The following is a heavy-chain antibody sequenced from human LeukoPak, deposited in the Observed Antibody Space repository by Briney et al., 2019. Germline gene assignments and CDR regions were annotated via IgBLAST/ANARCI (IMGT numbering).Heavy chain of an antibody. CDR1: GFIFRSYV. CDR3: ANDLRALVRGSGFDY. Sequence: VGALILSCASSGFIFRSYVMHGVGQAAPRGLEGVAFIRYDGSNKYYAPSVKGRFTISRDKSKNPLYLQMNSLTAADTAVYYCANDLRALVRGSGFDYWGQGTLVTVSS. J-gene: IGHJ4*02. V-gene: IGHV3-30*02. D-gene: IGHD3-10*01. CDR2: IRYDGSNK.